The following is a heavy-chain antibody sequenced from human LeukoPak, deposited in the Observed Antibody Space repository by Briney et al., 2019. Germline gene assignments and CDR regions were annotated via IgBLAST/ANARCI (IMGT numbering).Heavy chain of an antibody. CDR2: IYPGDSDT. CDR3: ARLGGSYWDYFDY. J-gene: IGHJ4*02. V-gene: IGHV5-51*01. D-gene: IGHD1-26*01. CDR1: RYTFTSYW. Sequence: HGESLKISCKGSRYTFTSYWIGWVRQMPGKGLEWMGIIYPGDSDTRYSPSFQGQVTISADKSTSTAYLQWSSLKASDTAMYYCARLGGSYWDYFDYWGQGTLVTVPS.